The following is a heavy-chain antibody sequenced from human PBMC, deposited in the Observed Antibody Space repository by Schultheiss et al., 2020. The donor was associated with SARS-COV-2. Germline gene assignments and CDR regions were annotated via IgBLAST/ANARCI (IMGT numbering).Heavy chain of an antibody. V-gene: IGHV3-74*01. Sequence: GGSLRLSCVASGFTFGSYWMHWVRQAPGKGLVWVARIYGDGSDTTYAESVEGRFTVFRDNAKNTLYLQMNSLRAEDTAVYYCARPMVRGLYGGMDAFDIWGQGTMVTVSS. J-gene: IGHJ3*02. CDR1: GFTFGSYW. D-gene: IGHD3-10*01. CDR3: ARPMVRGLYGGMDAFDI. CDR2: IYGDGSDT.